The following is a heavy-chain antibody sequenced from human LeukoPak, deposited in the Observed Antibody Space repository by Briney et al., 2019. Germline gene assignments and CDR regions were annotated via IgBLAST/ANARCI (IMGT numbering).Heavy chain of an antibody. CDR1: VYTFTSYD. J-gene: IGHJ4*02. CDR3: ARVRWELGRSFDY. V-gene: IGHV1-8*01. CDR2: MNPNSGNT. Sequence: GASVKDSCKASVYTFTSYDINWVRQATGEGLEWRGWMNPNSGNTGYAQKFQGRVTMTRNTSISTAYMELSSLRSEDTAVYYCARVRWELGRSFDYWGQGTLVSVSS. D-gene: IGHD1-26*01.